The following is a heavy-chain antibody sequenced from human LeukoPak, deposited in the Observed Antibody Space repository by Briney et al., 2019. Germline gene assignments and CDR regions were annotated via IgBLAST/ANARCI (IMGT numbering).Heavy chain of an antibody. D-gene: IGHD2-2*01. CDR2: VNTNTGNP. J-gene: IGHJ2*01. CDR3: ARVLSSSTSCPSCERYYWYFDL. CDR1: GYTSTSYA. V-gene: IGHV7-4-1*02. Sequence: ASVKVSCKASGYTSTSYAMNWVRQAPGQGLEWMGWVNTNTGNPTYAQGFTGRFVFSLGTSVSTAYLQISSLKAEDTAVYYCARVLSSSTSCPSCERYYWYFDLWGRGTLVTVSS.